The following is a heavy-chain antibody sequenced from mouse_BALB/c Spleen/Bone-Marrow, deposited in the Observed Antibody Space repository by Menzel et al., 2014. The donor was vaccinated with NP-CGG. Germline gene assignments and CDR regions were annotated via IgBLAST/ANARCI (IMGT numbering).Heavy chain of an antibody. CDR1: GFTFSSYA. CDR3: AGLTTIHLYFDV. J-gene: IGHJ1*01. V-gene: IGHV5-6-5*01. CDR2: IGSRGST. Sequence: EVKLMESGGGLLKPGGSLKLSCAASGFTFSSYAMSWVRQTPEKRLEWVASIGSRGSTYYPDSVKGRFTISRDTTRNILYQQRSRLKSDDTSSYYGAGLTTIHLYFDVLGSGTTVTGSS.